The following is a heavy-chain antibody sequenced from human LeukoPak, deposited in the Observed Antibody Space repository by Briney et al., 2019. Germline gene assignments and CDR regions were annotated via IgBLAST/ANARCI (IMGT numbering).Heavy chain of an antibody. J-gene: IGHJ2*01. CDR2: IYYSGSS. V-gene: IGHV4-59*01. D-gene: IGHD2-2*01. Sequence: SETLSLTCTVSGGSISSYFWSWIRQPPGKGLEWIGYIYYSGSSNYNPSLKSRVTISVDTSKNQLSLKLRSVTAADTAVYYCASQIGTGTSTFHFDLWGRGALVTVSS. CDR1: GGSISSYF. CDR3: ASQIGTGTSTFHFDL.